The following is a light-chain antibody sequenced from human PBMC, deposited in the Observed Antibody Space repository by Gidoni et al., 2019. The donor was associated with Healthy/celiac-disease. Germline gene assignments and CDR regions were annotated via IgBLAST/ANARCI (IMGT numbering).Light chain of an antibody. CDR1: KLGDKY. CDR3: QAWDSSTVV. CDR2: QDS. V-gene: IGLV3-1*01. Sequence: SSELTQPPPVSVSPGQTASITCSGDKLGDKYACWYQQKPGQSPVLVIYQDSKRPSGIPARVSGANAGNTATLTISGTQAMDEADYYCQAWDSSTVVFGGGTKLTVL. J-gene: IGLJ2*01.